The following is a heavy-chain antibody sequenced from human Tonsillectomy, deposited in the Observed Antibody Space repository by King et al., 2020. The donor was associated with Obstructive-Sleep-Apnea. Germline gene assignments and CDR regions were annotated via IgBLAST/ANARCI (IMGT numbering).Heavy chain of an antibody. D-gene: IGHD5/OR15-5a*01. V-gene: IGHV3-21*01. J-gene: IGHJ6*02. CDR1: GFSMTTYT. CDR3: VRDDSSPFVYDKGGYAEGRYYYGMDV. CDR2: ISRASRHI. Sequence: VQLVESGGGLVKPGGSLRLSCTASGFSMTTYTVNWVRQAPGKGLEWVSSISRASRHIYYADSVKGRFTISRDDPKNSLYLQMNSLRVDDTGLYYCVRDDSSPFVYDKGGYAEGRYYYGMDVWGQGTMVTVS.